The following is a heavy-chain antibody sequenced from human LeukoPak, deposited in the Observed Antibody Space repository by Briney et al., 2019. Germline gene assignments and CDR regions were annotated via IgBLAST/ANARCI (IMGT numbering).Heavy chain of an antibody. CDR2: ISGSGGST. CDR3: AKAGFSGSYFDY. J-gene: IGHJ4*02. CDR1: GFTFSSYA. Sequence: PGGSLRLSCAASGFTFSSYAMSWVRQAPGKGLEWVSAISGSGGSTYHADSVKGRFTISRDNSKNTLYLQMNSLRAEDTAVYYCAKAGFSGSYFDYWGQGTLVTVSS. D-gene: IGHD1-26*01. V-gene: IGHV3-23*01.